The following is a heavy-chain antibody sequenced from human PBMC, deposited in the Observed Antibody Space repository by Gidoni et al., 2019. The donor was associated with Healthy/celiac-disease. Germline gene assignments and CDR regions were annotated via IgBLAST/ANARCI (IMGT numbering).Heavy chain of an antibody. V-gene: IGHV4-59*01. CDR3: ARDGITGTTGGDAFDI. D-gene: IGHD1-20*01. CDR2: IYYSGST. J-gene: IGHJ3*02. Sequence: QVQLQESGPGLVKPSETLSLTCTVSGGSISSYYWSWIRQPPGKGLEWIGYIYYSGSTNYNPSLKSRVTISVDTSKNQFSLKLSSVTAADTAVYYCARDGITGTTGGDAFDIWGQGTMVTVSS. CDR1: GGSISSYY.